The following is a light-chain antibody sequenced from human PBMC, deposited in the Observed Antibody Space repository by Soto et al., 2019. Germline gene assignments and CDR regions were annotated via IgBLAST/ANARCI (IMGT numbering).Light chain of an antibody. V-gene: IGLV2-14*01. CDR3: ISYTGSSTSYV. Sequence: QSALTQPASVSGSPGQSITISFTGTSSDVGAYNHVAWYQQHPGKAPKFMIYEVSNRPSGVSNRFSGSKSGNTASLTISGLQAEDEADYYCISYTGSSTSYVFGTGTKLTVL. CDR2: EVS. CDR1: SSDVGAYNH. J-gene: IGLJ1*01.